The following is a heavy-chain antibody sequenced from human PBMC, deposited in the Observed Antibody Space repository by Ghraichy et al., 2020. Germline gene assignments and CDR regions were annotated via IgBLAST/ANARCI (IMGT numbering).Heavy chain of an antibody. CDR3: ARLAYYGGNPPGFDY. CDR2: ISSSSSTI. J-gene: IGHJ4*02. Sequence: GGSLRLSCAASGFTFSSYSMNWVRQAPGKGLEWVSYISSSSSTIYYADSVKGRFTISRDNAKNSLYLQMNSLRDEDTAVYYCARLAYYGGNPPGFDYWGQETLVTVSS. V-gene: IGHV3-48*02. D-gene: IGHD4-23*01. CDR1: GFTFSSYS.